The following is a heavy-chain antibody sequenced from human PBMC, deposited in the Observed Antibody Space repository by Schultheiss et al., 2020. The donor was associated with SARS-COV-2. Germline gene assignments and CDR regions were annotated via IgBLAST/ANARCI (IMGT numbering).Heavy chain of an antibody. CDR1: GGSISSSNW. Sequence: SETLSLTCAVSGGSISSSNWWSWVRQPPGKGLEWIGEIYHSGSTNYNPSLKSRVTISVDTSKNQFSLKLSSVTAADTAVYYCARAYDDYGDYGGWFDPWGQGTLVTVSS. CDR3: ARAYDDYGDYGGWFDP. D-gene: IGHD4-17*01. CDR2: IYHSGST. J-gene: IGHJ5*02. V-gene: IGHV4-4*02.